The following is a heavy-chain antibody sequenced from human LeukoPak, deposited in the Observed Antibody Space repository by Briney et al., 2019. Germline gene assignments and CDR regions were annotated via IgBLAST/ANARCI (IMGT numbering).Heavy chain of an antibody. CDR1: GYTFTSYG. CDR2: ISAYNGNT. Sequence: ASVKVSCKASGYTFTSYGISWVRQAPGQGLEWMGWISAYNGNTNYAQKLQGRVTMTTDTSTSTAYMELRSLRSDDTAVYYCARFRVQQWSPSLEVFDYWGQGTLVTVSS. V-gene: IGHV1-18*04. D-gene: IGHD6-19*01. J-gene: IGHJ4*02. CDR3: ARFRVQQWSPSLEVFDY.